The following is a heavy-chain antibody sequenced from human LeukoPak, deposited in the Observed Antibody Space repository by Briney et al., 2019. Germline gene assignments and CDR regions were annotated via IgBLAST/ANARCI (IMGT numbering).Heavy chain of an antibody. Sequence: PSETLSLTCAVYGGSFSGYYWSWIRQPPGKGLEWIGEINHSGSTNYNPSLKSRVTISVDTSKNQFSLKLSSVTAADTAVYYCAREGPPYGDHYFDYWGQGTLVTVSS. J-gene: IGHJ4*02. CDR1: GGSFSGYY. CDR3: AREGPPYGDHYFDY. CDR2: INHSGST. V-gene: IGHV4-34*01. D-gene: IGHD4-17*01.